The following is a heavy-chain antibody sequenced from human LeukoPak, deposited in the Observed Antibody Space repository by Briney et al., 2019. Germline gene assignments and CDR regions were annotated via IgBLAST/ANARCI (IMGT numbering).Heavy chain of an antibody. Sequence: SETLSLTCTVSGGSISHYLWSWIRQPPGKALEWIGSIYYSGSTNYNPSLKSRVTISVDTSKNQFSLKLRSVTAADAAVYYCARLQLLTLDYWGQGTLVTVSS. CDR2: IYYSGST. D-gene: IGHD1-1*01. J-gene: IGHJ4*02. CDR3: ARLQLLTLDY. V-gene: IGHV4-59*08. CDR1: GGSISHYL.